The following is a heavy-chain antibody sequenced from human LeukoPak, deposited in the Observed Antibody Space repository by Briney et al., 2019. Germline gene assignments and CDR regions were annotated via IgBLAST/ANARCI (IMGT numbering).Heavy chain of an antibody. Sequence: SKTLSLTCTVSGGSISSYYWSWIRQPAGKGLEWIGRIYTSGSTNYSPSLKSRVTMSVDTSKNQFSLKLSSVTAADTAVYYCASMGDWNYFDYWGQGTLVTVSS. CDR1: GGSISSYY. CDR3: ASMGDWNYFDY. J-gene: IGHJ4*02. V-gene: IGHV4-4*07. D-gene: IGHD3-16*01. CDR2: IYTSGST.